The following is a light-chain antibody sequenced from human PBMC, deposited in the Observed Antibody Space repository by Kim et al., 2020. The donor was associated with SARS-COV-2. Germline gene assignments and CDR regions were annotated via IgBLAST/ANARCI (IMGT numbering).Light chain of an antibody. Sequence: EIVMTQSPATLSASPGERATLSCMASQSVSSNLAWYQQKPGQAPRLLIYGASTRATGIPARFSGSGSGTEFTLTISGLQSEDFAVYYCQQYNNRPPLSFGGGTKVDIK. V-gene: IGKV3-15*01. CDR1: QSVSSN. CDR2: GAS. J-gene: IGKJ4*01. CDR3: QQYNNRPPLS.